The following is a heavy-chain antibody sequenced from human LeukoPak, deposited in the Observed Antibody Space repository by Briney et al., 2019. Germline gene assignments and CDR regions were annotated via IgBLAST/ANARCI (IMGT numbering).Heavy chain of an antibody. V-gene: IGHV1-46*01. J-gene: IGHJ6*04. CDR2: INPSGGST. CDR3: ARDQEARYGSGSYYDYYYYYYGMDV. CDR1: GYTFTSYY. Sequence: GASVKVSCKASGYTFTSYYMHWVRQAPGQGLEWMGIINPSGGSTSYAQKFQGRVTMTRDTSTSTVYMELSSLRSEDTAVYYCARDQEARYGSGSYYDYYYYYYGMDVWGKGTTVTVSS. D-gene: IGHD3-10*01.